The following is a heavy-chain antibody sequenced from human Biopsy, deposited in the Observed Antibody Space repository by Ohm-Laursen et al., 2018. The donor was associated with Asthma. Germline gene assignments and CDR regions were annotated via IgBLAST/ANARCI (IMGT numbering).Heavy chain of an antibody. CDR2: VSSDGHSK. CDR3: ARQSGQDYGDSSGFDI. CDR1: GFAFSQCG. J-gene: IGHJ3*02. V-gene: IGHV3-30*03. Sequence: SLRLSCTASGFAFSQCGMHWVRQGPGKGLEWVALVSSDGHSKYYEDSVKGRFTISRDNSRNTLYLQINRLTVEDTAVYFCARQSGQDYGDSSGFDIWGQGTKVAVSA. D-gene: IGHD3-22*01.